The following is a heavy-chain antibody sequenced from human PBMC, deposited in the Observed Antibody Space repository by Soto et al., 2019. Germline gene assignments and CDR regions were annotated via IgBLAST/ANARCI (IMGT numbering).Heavy chain of an antibody. CDR1: GFTFSSYG. CDR3: AKEYYYGSGSYYELVY. J-gene: IGHJ4*02. D-gene: IGHD3-10*01. CDR2: ISYDGSNK. V-gene: IGHV3-30*18. Sequence: GSLRLSCAASGFTFSSYGMHWVRQAPGKGLEWVAVISYDGSNKYYADSVKGRFTISRDNSKNTLYLQMNSLRAEDTAVYYCAKEYYYGSGSYYELVYWGQGTLVTVSS.